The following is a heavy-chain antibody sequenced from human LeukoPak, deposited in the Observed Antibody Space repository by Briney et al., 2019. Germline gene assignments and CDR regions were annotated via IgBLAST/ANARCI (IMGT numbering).Heavy chain of an antibody. V-gene: IGHV4-59*12. D-gene: IGHD4-23*01. CDR1: GVSISSYY. CDR3: ASTTVAYYYYYYMDV. CDR2: IYYSGST. J-gene: IGHJ6*03. Sequence: NPSETLSLTCTVSGVSISSYYWSWIRQPPGKGLEWIGYIYYSGSTNYNPSLKSRVTISVDTSKNQFSLKLSSVTAADTAVYYCASTTVAYYYYYYMDVWGKGTTVTISS.